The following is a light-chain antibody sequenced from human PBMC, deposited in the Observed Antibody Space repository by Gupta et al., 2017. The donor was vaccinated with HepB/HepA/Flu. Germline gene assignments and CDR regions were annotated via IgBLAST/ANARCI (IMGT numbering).Light chain of an antibody. J-gene: IGLJ2*01. V-gene: IGLV3-1*01. CDR2: QDT. CDR3: PAWDTRIAV. Sequence: SYDLTQPPSVSVSPGQTASVTCSEDKLGYKYVSWYQKKPGPSPVVVHHQDTKRPSGIPDLFSGSNCATTAIMIISGTEAVEDDYYYCPAWDTRIAVFGGGTKLTVL. CDR1: KLGYKY.